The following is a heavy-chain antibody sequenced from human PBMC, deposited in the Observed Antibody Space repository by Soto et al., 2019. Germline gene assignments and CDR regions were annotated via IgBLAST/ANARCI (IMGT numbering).Heavy chain of an antibody. CDR2: IYYTGTT. CDR3: ARGNIVLVPGAQAYFDY. J-gene: IGHJ4*02. V-gene: IGHV4-59*01. CDR1: GGSISSEY. Sequence: QVQLQESGPRLVKPSETLSLTCTVSGGSISSEYWSWIRQPPGKGLEWIGYIYYTGTTYYNPSLKSRVTISVDTPKTQFSLKLSSVTAADTAVYYCARGNIVLVPGAQAYFDYWGQGTLVTVSS. D-gene: IGHD2-2*01.